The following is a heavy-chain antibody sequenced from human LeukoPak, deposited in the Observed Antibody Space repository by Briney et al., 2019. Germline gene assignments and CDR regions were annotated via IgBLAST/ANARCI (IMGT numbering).Heavy chain of an antibody. J-gene: IGHJ4*02. Sequence: PGWSLRLSCAASGFIFSSYAMSWVRQARGKVLEWFSAISGSGGSTYYADSVKGRFTISRDNSKNTLYLQMNSLRAEDTAVYYCAKQGRRGYSSGWYDYWGQGTLVTVSS. CDR2: ISGSGGST. CDR3: AKQGRRGYSSGWYDY. V-gene: IGHV3-23*01. CDR1: GFIFSSYA. D-gene: IGHD6-19*01.